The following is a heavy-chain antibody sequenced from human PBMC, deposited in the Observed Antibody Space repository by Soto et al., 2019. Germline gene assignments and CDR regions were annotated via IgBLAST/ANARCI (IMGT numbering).Heavy chain of an antibody. CDR3: ARGEQYSGRIFDY. D-gene: IGHD1-26*01. Sequence: TLSLTCAITGDSVSSNSAGWSWFRQSPSRGLEWLGRTYYRSKWYYEYAVSVRGRITINPDTSKSQYSLQLNSVTPEDTAVYFCARGEQYSGRIFDYWGQGTLVTVSS. V-gene: IGHV6-1*01. CDR1: GDSVSSNSAG. CDR2: TYYRSKWYY. J-gene: IGHJ4*01.